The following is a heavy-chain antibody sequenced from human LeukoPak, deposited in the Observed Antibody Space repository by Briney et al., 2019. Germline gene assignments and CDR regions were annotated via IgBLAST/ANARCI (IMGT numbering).Heavy chain of an antibody. J-gene: IGHJ4*02. CDR3: VKDREYSSSAILDY. D-gene: IGHD6-6*01. CDR2: ISGSGGST. V-gene: IGHV3-23*01. Sequence: PGGSLRLSCAASGFTFSSYAMNWVRQAPGKGLEWVSGISGSGGSTYYADSVKGRFTISRDNSKNTLYLQMNSLRGEDTALYYCVKDREYSSSAILDYWGQGTLVTVS. CDR1: GFTFSSYA.